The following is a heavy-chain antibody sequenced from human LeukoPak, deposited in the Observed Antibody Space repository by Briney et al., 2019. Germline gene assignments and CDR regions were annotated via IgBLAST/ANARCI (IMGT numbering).Heavy chain of an antibody. D-gene: IGHD2-2*01. V-gene: IGHV4-31*03. CDR3: ARVVVVPAAVPEDWFDP. Sequence: PSETLSLTCTVSGGSISSGGYYWSWIRQHPGKGLEWIGYIYYSGSTYYNSSLKSRVTISVDTSKNQFSLKLSSVTAADTAVYYCARVVVVPAAVPEDWFDPWGQGTLVTVSS. CDR2: IYYSGST. J-gene: IGHJ5*02. CDR1: GGSISSGGYY.